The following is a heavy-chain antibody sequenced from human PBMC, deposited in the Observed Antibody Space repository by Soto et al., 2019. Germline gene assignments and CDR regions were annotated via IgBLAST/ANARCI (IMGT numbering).Heavy chain of an antibody. CDR3: AKDRLASNFDS. CDR1: GFTFNNYA. CDR2: ISNTGGGT. J-gene: IGHJ4*02. D-gene: IGHD4-4*01. V-gene: IGHV3-23*01. Sequence: EVQLLDSGGGLVQPGGSLGLSCAASGFTFNNYAMNWGRQAPGMGLEWVATISNTGGGTYYADSVKGRFTISRDNYKNTLYLQMSSLRVEDTAVYYCAKDRLASNFDSWGQGTQVTVSS.